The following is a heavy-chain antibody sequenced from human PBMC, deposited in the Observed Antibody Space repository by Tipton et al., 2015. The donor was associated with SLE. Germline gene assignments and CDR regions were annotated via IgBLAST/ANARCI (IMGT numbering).Heavy chain of an antibody. CDR2: IYHSGST. D-gene: IGHD6-19*01. Sequence: TLSLTCTVSGGSISSSSYYWGWIRQPPGKGLEWIGSIYHSGSTYYTPSLKSRVTISVDTSKSQFSLKLNSVTAADTAVYFCASFGFNSVAAVYYFDYWGQGTLVTVSS. J-gene: IGHJ4*02. CDR1: GGSISSSSYY. V-gene: IGHV4-39*07. CDR3: ASFGFNSVAAVYYFDY.